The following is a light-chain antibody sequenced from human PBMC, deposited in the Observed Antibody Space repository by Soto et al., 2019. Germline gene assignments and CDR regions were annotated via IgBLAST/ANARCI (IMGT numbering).Light chain of an antibody. Sequence: EIVLTQSPGTLSLSPGERATLSCRASQSFRGLLAWYQQKPGQAPRLLIYDAYNRATGIPPRFSGSGSGTDFTLTISSLEPEDFAVYYCQQRSNWPRTFGQGTKVDI. CDR2: DAY. CDR1: QSFRGL. J-gene: IGKJ1*01. V-gene: IGKV3-11*01. CDR3: QQRSNWPRT.